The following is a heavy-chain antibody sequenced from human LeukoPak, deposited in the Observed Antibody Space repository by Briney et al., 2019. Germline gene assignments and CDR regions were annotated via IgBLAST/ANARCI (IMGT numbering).Heavy chain of an antibody. CDR2: MNPNSGNT. V-gene: IGHV1-8*01. CDR1: GYTFTSYD. D-gene: IGHD2-8*02. CDR3: ARRSHTGDFDY. Sequence: ASVKVSCKASGYTFTSYDINWVRQATGQGLEWMGWMNPNSGNTGYAQKFQGRVTMTRNTSISTAYMEVTRLRSDDTAVYFCARRSHTGDFDYWGQGTLVTVSS. J-gene: IGHJ4*02.